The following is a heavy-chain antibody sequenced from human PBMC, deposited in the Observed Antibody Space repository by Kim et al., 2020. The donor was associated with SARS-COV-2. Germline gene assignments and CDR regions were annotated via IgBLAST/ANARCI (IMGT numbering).Heavy chain of an antibody. Sequence: GGSLRLSCVGSGFIFGSYSMHWVRQAPGKGLEWLSYISGSRDAIYYVDSVKGRFTISRDNARNSLYLQTSSLREEDTAVYYCARFIVGCSGGSSYLEY. J-gene: IGHJ1*01. CDR2: ISGSRDAI. V-gene: IGHV3-48*02. CDR1: GFIFGSYS. CDR3: ARFIVGCSGGSSYLEY. D-gene: IGHD2-15*01.